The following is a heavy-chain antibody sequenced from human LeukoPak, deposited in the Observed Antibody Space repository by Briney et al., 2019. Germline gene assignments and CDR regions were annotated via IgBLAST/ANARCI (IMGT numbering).Heavy chain of an antibody. D-gene: IGHD3-10*01. CDR3: ATISITMVRGVIPDY. J-gene: IGHJ4*02. CDR1: GYTLTELS. CDR2: FDPEDGET. Sequence: ASMKVSCKVSGYTLTELSMHWVRQAPGKGLEWMGGFDPEDGETTYAQKFQGRVTMTEDTSTDTAYMELSSLRSEDTAVYYCATISITMVRGVIPDYWGQGTLVTVSS. V-gene: IGHV1-24*01.